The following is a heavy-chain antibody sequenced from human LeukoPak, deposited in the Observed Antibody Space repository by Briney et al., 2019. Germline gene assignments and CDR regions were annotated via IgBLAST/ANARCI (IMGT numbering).Heavy chain of an antibody. CDR2: ISGSGGNT. V-gene: IGHV3-23*01. Sequence: GGSLRLSCATSGFSFTDYPMNWVRQAPGKGLEWVSSISGSGGNTYYADSVKGRFTISRDNSKNTLYLQMNSLRAEDTAVYYCAKDTGGHSDYWGQGTLVTVSS. CDR3: AKDTGGHSDY. D-gene: IGHD4-23*01. J-gene: IGHJ4*02. CDR1: GFSFTDYP.